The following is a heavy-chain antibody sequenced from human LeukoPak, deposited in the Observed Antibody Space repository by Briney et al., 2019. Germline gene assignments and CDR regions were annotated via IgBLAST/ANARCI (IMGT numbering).Heavy chain of an antibody. D-gene: IGHD5-18*01. CDR1: GYTFTSYY. Sequence: GASVKVSCKASGYTFTSYYMHWVRQAPGQGLEWMGIINPSGGSTSYAQKFQGRVTMTRDTSTSTVYMELSSLTSEDTAVYYCAKNVRDTGTFDYWGQGTLVTVSS. V-gene: IGHV1-46*01. CDR2: INPSGGST. CDR3: AKNVRDTGTFDY. J-gene: IGHJ4*02.